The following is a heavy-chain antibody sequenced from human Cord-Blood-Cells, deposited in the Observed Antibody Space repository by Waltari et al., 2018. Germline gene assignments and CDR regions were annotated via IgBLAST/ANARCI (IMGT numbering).Heavy chain of an antibody. Sequence: QVQLVESGGGVVQPGRSLRLSCAASGFTFSSYAMHWVRQAPGKGLEWVAVISYDGSNKYYADYVKGRFTISRDNSKNTLYLQMNSLRAEDTAVYYCARGFNWNYFDYWGQGTLVTVSS. CDR3: ARGFNWNYFDY. CDR2: ISYDGSNK. J-gene: IGHJ4*02. V-gene: IGHV3-30*04. CDR1: GFTFSSYA. D-gene: IGHD1-20*01.